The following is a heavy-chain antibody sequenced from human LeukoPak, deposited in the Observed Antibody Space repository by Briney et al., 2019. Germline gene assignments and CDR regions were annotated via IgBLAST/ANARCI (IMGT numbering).Heavy chain of an antibody. J-gene: IGHJ4*02. V-gene: IGHV4-34*01. CDR3: ARGAASDY. D-gene: IGHD6-13*01. CDR2: INHSGST. CDR1: GGSFSGYY. Sequence: SETLSLTCAVYGGSFSGYYWSWIRQPPGKGLEWIGEINHSGSTNYNPSLKSRVTISVDTSKNQFSLKLSSVTAADTAVYYCARGAASDYWGQGTLVTVSS.